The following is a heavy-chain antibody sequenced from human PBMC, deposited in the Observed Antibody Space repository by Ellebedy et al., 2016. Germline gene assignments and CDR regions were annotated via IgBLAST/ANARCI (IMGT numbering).Heavy chain of an antibody. CDR1: GGSFSGYY. CDR2: INHSGST. D-gene: IGHD2-2*01. J-gene: IGHJ4*02. Sequence: SETLSLXXAVYGGSFSGYYWSWIRQPPGKGLEWIGEINHSGSTNYNPSLKSRVTISVDTSKNQFSLKLSSVTAADTAVYYCARGETGTLPAAISHTYYFDYWGQGTLVTVSS. V-gene: IGHV4-34*01. CDR3: ARGETGTLPAAISHTYYFDY.